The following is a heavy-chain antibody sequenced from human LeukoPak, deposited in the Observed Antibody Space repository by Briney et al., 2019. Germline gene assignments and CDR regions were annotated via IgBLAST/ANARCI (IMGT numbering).Heavy chain of an antibody. D-gene: IGHD1-1*01. CDR2: IYPGDSDT. Sequence: GESLKISCKGSGYSFTSYWIGWVRQMPGKGLEWMGIIYPGDSDTRYSPSFQGQVTISADKSISTAYLQWSSLKASDTAMYYCARHVEDPYYYYYMDVWGKGTTVTVSS. J-gene: IGHJ6*03. V-gene: IGHV5-51*01. CDR1: GYSFTSYW. CDR3: ARHVEDPYYYYYMDV.